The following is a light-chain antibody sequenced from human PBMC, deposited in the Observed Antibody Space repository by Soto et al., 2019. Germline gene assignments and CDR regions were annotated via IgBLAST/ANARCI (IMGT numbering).Light chain of an antibody. Sequence: VMTQYPDTLSVSPWERATLTRRDGQGVTSNLAWYQQKRGQAPSILIYAASTRATGVPDRLSGSGSGTDFTLTISRQEPEDFAVYYCQQYGSSDTFGQGTKVDIK. J-gene: IGKJ1*01. V-gene: IGKV3-20*01. CDR2: AAS. CDR3: QQYGSSDT. CDR1: QGVTSN.